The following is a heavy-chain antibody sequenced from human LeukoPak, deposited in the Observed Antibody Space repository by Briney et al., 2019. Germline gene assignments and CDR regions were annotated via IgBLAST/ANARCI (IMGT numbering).Heavy chain of an antibody. Sequence: SGTLSLTCAVSGGSISSSNWWSWVRQPPGKGLEWIGEIYHSGSTNYNPSLKSRVTISVDKSKNQFSLKLSSVTAADTAVYYCARFYGDYLYYYYYYMDVWGKGTTVTVSS. D-gene: IGHD4-17*01. CDR2: IYHSGST. V-gene: IGHV4-4*02. CDR3: ARFYGDYLYYYYYYMDV. J-gene: IGHJ6*03. CDR1: GGSISSSNW.